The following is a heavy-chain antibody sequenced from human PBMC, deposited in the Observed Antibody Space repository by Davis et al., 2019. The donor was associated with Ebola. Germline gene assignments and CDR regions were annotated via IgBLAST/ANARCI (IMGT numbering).Heavy chain of an antibody. D-gene: IGHD2-2*02. CDR3: ARGPDCSSTSCHSSYYYYGMDV. Sequence: SVKVSCKASGGTFSSYAISWVRQAPGQGLEWMGRIIPILGIANYAQKFQGRVTITADKSTSTAYMELSSLRSEDTAVYYCARGPDCSSTSCHSSYYYYGMDVWGQGTTVTVSS. J-gene: IGHJ6*02. CDR1: GGTFSSYA. V-gene: IGHV1-69*04. CDR2: IIPILGIA.